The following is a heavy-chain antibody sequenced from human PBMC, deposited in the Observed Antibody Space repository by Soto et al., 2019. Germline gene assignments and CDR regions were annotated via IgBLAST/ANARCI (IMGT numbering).Heavy chain of an antibody. CDR1: GDSVSSNSAA. V-gene: IGHV6-1*01. D-gene: IGHD3-9*01. J-gene: IGHJ4*02. CDR2: TYYRSKWYN. Sequence: SQTLSLTCAISGDSVSSNSAAWNWIRQSPSRGLEWLGRTYYRSKWYNDYAVSVKSRITINPDTSKNQFSLQLNSVTPEDTAVYYCARGAARYDIWTGLMDFDYWGQGTLVTVSS. CDR3: ARGAARYDIWTGLMDFDY.